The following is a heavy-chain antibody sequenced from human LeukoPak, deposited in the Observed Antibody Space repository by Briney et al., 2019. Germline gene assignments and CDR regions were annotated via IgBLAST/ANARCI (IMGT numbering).Heavy chain of an antibody. Sequence: GGSLRLSCAASGFTFSSYAMSWVRQAPGKGLEWVSAISGSGGSTYYADSVKGRFTISRDNSKNTLYLQMNSLRAEDTAVYYCARMVGYAVDYFDYWGQGTLVTVSS. J-gene: IGHJ4*02. CDR1: GFTFSSYA. D-gene: IGHD5-18*01. CDR3: ARMVGYAVDYFDY. CDR2: ISGSGGST. V-gene: IGHV3-23*01.